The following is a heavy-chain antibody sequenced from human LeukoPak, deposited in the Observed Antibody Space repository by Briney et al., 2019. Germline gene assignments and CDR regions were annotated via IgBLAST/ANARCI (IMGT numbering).Heavy chain of an antibody. J-gene: IGHJ5*02. CDR2: IYWNDDK. D-gene: IGHD3-22*01. CDR1: GFSLSTSGVG. V-gene: IGHV2-5*01. Sequence: SGPTLVKPTQTLTLTCTFSGFSLSTSGVGVGWIRQPPGKALVWLALIYWNDDKRYSPSPKSGLTITKDTSKNQVVLTMTNMDPVDTATYYCAHRVYYYDSSGYYYEWFDPWGQGTLVTVSS. CDR3: AHRVYYYDSSGYYYEWFDP.